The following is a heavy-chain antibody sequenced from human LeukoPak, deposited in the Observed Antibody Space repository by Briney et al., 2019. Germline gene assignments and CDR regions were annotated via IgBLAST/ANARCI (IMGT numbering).Heavy chain of an antibody. CDR3: ARRAGAYSHPYDY. D-gene: IGHD4/OR15-4a*01. J-gene: IGHJ4*02. CDR2: IYSDNT. Sequence: GGSLRLSCTVSGFTVSTNSMSWVRQAPGKVLEWVSFIYSDNTHYSDSVKGRFTISRDNSKNTLYLQMNSLRAEDTAVYYCARRAGAYSHPYDYWGQGTLVTVSS. V-gene: IGHV3-53*01. CDR1: GFTVSTNS.